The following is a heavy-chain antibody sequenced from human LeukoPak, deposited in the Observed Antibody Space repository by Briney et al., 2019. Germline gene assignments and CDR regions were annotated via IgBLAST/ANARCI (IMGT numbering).Heavy chain of an antibody. CDR1: GFTFSSYA. CDR2: IGGSGDSA. Sequence: GGSLRLSCAASGFTFSSYAMSWVRQAPGKGLEWVSAIGGSGDSARYADSVNGRFTISRDNSQNTLYLQMNSLRAEDTAVYYCAKDPLEQLSTIYFQNWGQGTLVTVSS. V-gene: IGHV3-23*01. J-gene: IGHJ1*01. D-gene: IGHD6-6*01. CDR3: AKDPLEQLSTIYFQN.